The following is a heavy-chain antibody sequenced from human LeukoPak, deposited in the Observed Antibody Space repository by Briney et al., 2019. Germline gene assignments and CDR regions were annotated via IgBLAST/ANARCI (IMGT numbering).Heavy chain of an antibody. J-gene: IGHJ4*02. V-gene: IGHV4-4*02. Sequence: KSSETLSLTCGVSGGSITSTNYWTWVRQPPGKGLEWIGEGNLQGSTNYNPSLMGRVAISVDMSENQFSLKLSSVTAADTAVYYCARAEYGGNSGFWGLFDYWGQGTLVTVSS. CDR2: GNLQGST. CDR3: ARAEYGGNSGFWGLFDY. CDR1: GGSITSTNY. D-gene: IGHD4-23*01.